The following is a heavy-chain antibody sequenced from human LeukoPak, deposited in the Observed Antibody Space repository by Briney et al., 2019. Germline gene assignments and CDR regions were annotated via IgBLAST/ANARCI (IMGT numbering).Heavy chain of an antibody. D-gene: IGHD3-10*01. J-gene: IGHJ4*02. CDR1: GFTFSDYY. CDR3: ASVLWFGGIFFDY. CDR2: ISSSGNTI. Sequence: GGSLRLSCAASGFTFSDYYMSWIRQAPGKGLEWVSYISSSGNTIYYADSVKGRLTISRDNAKNSLYLQMNSLRAEDTAVYYCASVLWFGGIFFDYWGQGTPVTVSS. V-gene: IGHV3-11*01.